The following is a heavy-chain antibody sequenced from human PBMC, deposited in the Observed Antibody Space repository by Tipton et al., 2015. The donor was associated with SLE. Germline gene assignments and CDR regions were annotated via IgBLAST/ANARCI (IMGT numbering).Heavy chain of an antibody. CDR1: GGSISSGGYS. Sequence: TLFLTCAVSGGSISSGGYSWSWIRQPPGKGLEWIGYIYHSGSTYYNPPLKSRVTMSVDRSKNQFSLKLSSVTAADTAVYYCARDTDYGGNYFDYWGQGTLVTVSS. D-gene: IGHD4-23*01. CDR3: ARDTDYGGNYFDY. CDR2: IYHSGST. J-gene: IGHJ4*02. V-gene: IGHV4-30-2*01.